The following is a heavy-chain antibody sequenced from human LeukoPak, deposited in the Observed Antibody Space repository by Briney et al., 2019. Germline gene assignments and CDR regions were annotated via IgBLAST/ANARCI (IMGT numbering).Heavy chain of an antibody. V-gene: IGHV4-38-2*01. Sequence: PSETLSLTCAVSGYSISSGYYWGWIRQPPGKGLEWIGNIYFSGSTYYNPSLKNRVTISVDTSRNQLSLKLSSVTAADTAVFYCARLRMPAVPYQAFDIWGQGTMVTVSS. CDR3: ARLRMPAVPYQAFDI. J-gene: IGHJ3*02. D-gene: IGHD6-19*01. CDR2: IYFSGST. CDR1: GYSISSGYY.